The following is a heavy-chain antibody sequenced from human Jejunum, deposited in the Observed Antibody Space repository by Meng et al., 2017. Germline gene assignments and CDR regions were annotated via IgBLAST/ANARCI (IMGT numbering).Heavy chain of an antibody. CDR1: GFTFSNYA. CDR3: ARGTGRSSWCFDY. V-gene: IGHV3-30*04. Sequence: GESLKISCATSGFTFSNYAMHWVRQAPGKGLEWVTLISYDGSHKFYADSVKGRFTIARDNSKNTVYLQVNSLSDEDTAVYYCARGTGRSSWCFDYWGQGTLVTVSS. CDR2: ISYDGSHK. D-gene: IGHD6-13*01. J-gene: IGHJ4*02.